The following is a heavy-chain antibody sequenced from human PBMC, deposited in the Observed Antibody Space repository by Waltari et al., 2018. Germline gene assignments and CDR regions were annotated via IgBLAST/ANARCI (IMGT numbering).Heavy chain of an antibody. D-gene: IGHD1-26*01. CDR2: IYTNGNT. CDR3: ARGGGALGWIGFDP. Sequence: QVQLQESGPGLVKPSETLSLTCTVSGGSISRYFWSWIRQPAGKGLEWIGRIYTNGNTRSNPSLNSRVTMSVDTSKNHFSLNLNSLTAADTAVYYCARGGGALGWIGFDPWGQGTLVTVSS. CDR1: GGSISRYF. J-gene: IGHJ5*02. V-gene: IGHV4-4*07.